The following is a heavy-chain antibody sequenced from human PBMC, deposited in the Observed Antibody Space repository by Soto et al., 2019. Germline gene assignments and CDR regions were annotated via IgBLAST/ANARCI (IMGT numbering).Heavy chain of an antibody. CDR3: AKGRNYDILTAHHAFDY. CDR2: INTDGSDT. CDR1: GFTFSSDW. V-gene: IGHV3-74*01. Sequence: GGSLRLSCAASGFTFSSDWMHWVRQAPGKGLVWASRINTDGSDTSYADSVKGRFTISRDNAKNMLYLQMNSLTAEDTARYYCAKGRNYDILTAHHAFDYWGQGTQVTVSS. D-gene: IGHD3-9*01. J-gene: IGHJ4*02.